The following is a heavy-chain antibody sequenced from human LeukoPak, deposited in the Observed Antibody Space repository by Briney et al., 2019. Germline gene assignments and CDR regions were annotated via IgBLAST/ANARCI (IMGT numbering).Heavy chain of an antibody. CDR2: ISYDGSNK. D-gene: IGHD5-18*01. Sequence: EGSLRLSCAASGFTFSSYGMHWVRQAPGKGLEWVAVISYDGSNKYYADSVKGRFTISRDNSKDTLYLQMNSLRAEDTAVYCCTGYSYGPRLWGQGTLVTVSS. J-gene: IGHJ4*02. V-gene: IGHV3-30*03. CDR3: TGYSYGPRL. CDR1: GFTFSSYG.